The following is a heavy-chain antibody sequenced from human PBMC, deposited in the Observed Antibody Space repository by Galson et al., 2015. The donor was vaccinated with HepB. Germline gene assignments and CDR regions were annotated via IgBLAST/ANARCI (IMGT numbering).Heavy chain of an antibody. CDR1: GDSVSSNSAA. V-gene: IGHV6-1*01. D-gene: IGHD5-12*01. J-gene: IGHJ6*02. CDR3: ARERVGGYDIYYYYYGMDV. CDR2: TYYRPKWYN. Sequence: CAISGDSVSSNSAAWNWIRQSPSRGLEWLGRTYYRPKWYNDYAVSVKSRITINPDTSKNQFSLQLNSVTPEDTAVYYCARERVGGYDIYYYYYGMDVWGQGTTVTVSS.